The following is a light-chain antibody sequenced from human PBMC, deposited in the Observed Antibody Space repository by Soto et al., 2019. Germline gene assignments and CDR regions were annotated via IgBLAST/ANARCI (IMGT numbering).Light chain of an antibody. CDR2: AAS. J-gene: IGKJ5*01. CDR3: QQFKNYPIS. V-gene: IGKV1-9*01. Sequence: PLSQSPSALSASVYDRVAFTCRASEDISSYLVWYQQKPGAAPKLLIYAASALHSGVPSRFSGSGSGTDFTLTISSLHPEDFAVYFCQQFKNYPISFGQGTRLE. CDR1: EDISSY.